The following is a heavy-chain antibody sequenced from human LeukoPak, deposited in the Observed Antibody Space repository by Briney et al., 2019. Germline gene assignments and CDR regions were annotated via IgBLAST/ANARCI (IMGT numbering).Heavy chain of an antibody. CDR3: AKDLTPETYYYDY. D-gene: IGHD3-10*01. CDR1: GFTVSSNY. J-gene: IGHJ4*02. V-gene: IGHV3-66*01. Sequence: TGGSLRLSCAASGFTVSSNYMSWVRQAPGKGLEWVSVIYSGGSTYYADSVKGRFTISRDNSKNTLYLQMNSLRAEDTAVYYCAKDLTPETYYYDYWGQGTLVTVSS. CDR2: IYSGGST.